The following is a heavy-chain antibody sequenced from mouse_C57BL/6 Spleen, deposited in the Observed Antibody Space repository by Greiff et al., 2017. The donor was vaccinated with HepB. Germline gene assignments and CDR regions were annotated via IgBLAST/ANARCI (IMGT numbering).Heavy chain of an antibody. CDR2: INPNNGGT. D-gene: IGHD1-1*01. CDR1: GYTFTDYY. V-gene: IGHV1-26*01. J-gene: IGHJ3*01. CDR3: ARRGDYYGSTPLAY. Sequence: VQLQQSGPELVKPGASVKISCKASGYTFTDYYMNWVKQSHGKSLEWIGDINPNNGGTSYNQKFKGKATLTVDKSSSTAYMELRSLTSEDSAVYYCARRGDYYGSTPLAYWGQGTLVTVSA.